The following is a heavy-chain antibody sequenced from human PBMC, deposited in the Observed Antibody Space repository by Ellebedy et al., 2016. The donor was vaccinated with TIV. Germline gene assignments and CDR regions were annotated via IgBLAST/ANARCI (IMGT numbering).Heavy chain of an antibody. CDR2: IFFTGST. J-gene: IGHJ4*02. V-gene: IGHV4-59*08. D-gene: IGHD3-9*01. CDR1: ASSTSAYF. CDR3: ARGGTITAGTPVPDY. Sequence: MPSETLSLTCTVSASSTSAYFFRRIRHPPGTGRDYVGSIFFTGSTSYDPSLKTRVTISVDTLKNQFSVKLNSVTAADTAVNYWARGGTITAGTPVPDYWGQGTLVTVSS.